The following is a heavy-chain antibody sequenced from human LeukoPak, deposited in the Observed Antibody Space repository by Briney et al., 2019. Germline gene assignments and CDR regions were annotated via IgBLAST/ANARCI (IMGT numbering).Heavy chain of an antibody. CDR1: GFSFDTYS. CDR2: ISTRALTI. V-gene: IGHV3-48*01. J-gene: IGHJ4*02. D-gene: IGHD4-17*01. Sequence: GGSLRLSCSGSGFSFDTYSMNWVRQAPGRGLEWISYISTRALTIYYADSVKGRFTISRDNANNLLYLQMNSLRAEDTAVYYCAREPVTTGFDFWGQGTLVTVSS. CDR3: AREPVTTGFDF.